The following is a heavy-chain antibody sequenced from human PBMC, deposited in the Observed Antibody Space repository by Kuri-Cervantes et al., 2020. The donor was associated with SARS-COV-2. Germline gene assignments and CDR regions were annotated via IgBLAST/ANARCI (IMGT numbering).Heavy chain of an antibody. D-gene: IGHD3-3*01. V-gene: IGHV4-59*01. CDR1: GGSISSYY. CDR3: ARDSSGYYYYGMDV. J-gene: IGHJ6*02. Sequence: SETLSLTCTVSGGSISSYYWSWIRQPPGKGLEWIGYIYYSGSTNYIPSLKSRVTISVDTSKNQFSLKLSSVTAADTAVYYCARDSSGYYYYGMDVWGQGTTVTVSS. CDR2: IYYSGST.